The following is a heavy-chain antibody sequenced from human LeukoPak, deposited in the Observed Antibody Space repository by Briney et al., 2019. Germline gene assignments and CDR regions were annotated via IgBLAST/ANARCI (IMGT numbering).Heavy chain of an antibody. CDR2: INRDGGVK. D-gene: IGHD3-22*01. J-gene: IGHJ4*02. V-gene: IGHV3-7*03. Sequence: PGGSLRLSCAGSGMTFSSFWMSWVRQAPGKGLEWVATINRDGGVKYYVDSVKGRFTVSRDNAKNSLYLQTNSLRAEDTAVYYCAKPKDYYDSSGYYLFDYWGQGTLVTVSS. CDR1: GMTFSSFW. CDR3: AKPKDYYDSSGYYLFDY.